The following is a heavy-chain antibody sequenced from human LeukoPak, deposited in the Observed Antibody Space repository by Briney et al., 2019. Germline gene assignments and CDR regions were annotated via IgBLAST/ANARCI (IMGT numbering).Heavy chain of an antibody. CDR2: IKQDGSEK. Sequence: GGSLRLSCAASGFTFSSYWMSWVRQAPGKGLGWVANIKQDGSEKYYVDSVKGRFTISRDNAKNSLYLQMNSLRAEDTAVYYCARDEDSDSSGYSRGNWFDPWGQGTLVTVSS. V-gene: IGHV3-7*01. CDR3: ARDEDSDSSGYSRGNWFDP. CDR1: GFTFSSYW. D-gene: IGHD3-22*01. J-gene: IGHJ5*02.